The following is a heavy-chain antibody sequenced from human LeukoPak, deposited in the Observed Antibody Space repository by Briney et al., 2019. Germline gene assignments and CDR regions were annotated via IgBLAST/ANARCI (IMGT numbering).Heavy chain of an antibody. Sequence: GGSLRLSCSASGFTFSSYAMHWVRQAPGKGQEYVSAISSNGGSTYYADSVKGRFTISRDNSKNTLYLQMSSLRAEDTAVYYCVKGDDYGDYWGQGTLVTVSS. J-gene: IGHJ4*02. CDR1: GFTFSSYA. CDR2: ISSNGGST. V-gene: IGHV3-64D*06. CDR3: VKGDDYGDY.